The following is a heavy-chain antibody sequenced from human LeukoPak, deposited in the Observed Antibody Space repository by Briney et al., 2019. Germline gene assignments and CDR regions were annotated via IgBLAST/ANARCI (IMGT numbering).Heavy chain of an antibody. V-gene: IGHV1-24*01. CDR2: FDPEDGET. CDR3: ATDPSTTVTTRVFDY. D-gene: IGHD4-17*01. CDR1: GYTLTELS. J-gene: IGHJ4*02. Sequence: ASVKVSCKVSGYTLTELSVHWVRQAPGKGLEWMGGFDPEDGETIYAQKFQGRATMTEDTSTDTAYMELSSLRSEDTAVYYCATDPSTTVTTRVFDYWGQGTLVTVSS.